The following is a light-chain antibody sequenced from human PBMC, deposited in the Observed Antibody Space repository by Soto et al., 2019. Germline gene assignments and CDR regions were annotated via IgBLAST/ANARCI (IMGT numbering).Light chain of an antibody. V-gene: IGKV4-1*01. CDR3: QQYLTGRWT. J-gene: IGKJ1*01. CDR1: QSVLYSPNNKDS. Sequence: DIVVTKSADSLAVSLGERATINCKSSQSVLYSPNNKDSIVWYQQKPGQPPKMILYWASTRESGVPDRFSGSGSGTDFTLTISSLQAEDVAIYYCQQYLTGRWTFGQGTKVEI. CDR2: WAS.